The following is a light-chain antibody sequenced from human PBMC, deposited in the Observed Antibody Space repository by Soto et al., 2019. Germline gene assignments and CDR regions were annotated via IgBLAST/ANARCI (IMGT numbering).Light chain of an antibody. CDR1: QSVRNNY. CDR2: DAS. V-gene: IGKV3-11*01. CDR3: QQRSNWPIT. J-gene: IGKJ5*01. Sequence: TVLTQSPGTLSLSPGERATLSCRSSQSVRNNYLAWYQQKPGQAPRLXIYDASNRATGIPASFSGSGSGTDFTLTISSLEPEDFAVYYCQQRSNWPITSGQGTRLEIK.